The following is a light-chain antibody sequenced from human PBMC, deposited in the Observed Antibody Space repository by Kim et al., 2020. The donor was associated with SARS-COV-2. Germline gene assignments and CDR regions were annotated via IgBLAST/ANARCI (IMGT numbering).Light chain of an antibody. V-gene: IGLV3-19*01. CDR1: SLRSYY. J-gene: IGLJ2*01. CDR3: NSRDSNDNVV. CDR2: GKN. Sequence: VALGQTVRITCQGDSLRSYYATGYQQKPEQAPIVVIYGKNNRPSGIPDRFSGSSSGNTASLTITGTQAGDEADYYCNSRDSNDNVVFGGGTQLTVL.